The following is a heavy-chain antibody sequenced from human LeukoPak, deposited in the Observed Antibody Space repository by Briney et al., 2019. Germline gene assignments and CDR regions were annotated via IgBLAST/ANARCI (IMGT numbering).Heavy chain of an antibody. CDR1: GDSVSSNSAA. CDR3: ARMRMGASYYYYYGMDV. D-gene: IGHD4/OR15-4a*01. Sequence: SQTLSLTCAISGDSVSSNSAAWNWIRQSPSRGLEWLGRTYYRSKWYNDYAVSVKSRITINPDTSRNQFSLQLNSVTPEDTAVYYCARMRMGASYYYYYGMDVWGQGTTVTVSS. V-gene: IGHV6-1*01. CDR2: TYYRSKWYN. J-gene: IGHJ6*02.